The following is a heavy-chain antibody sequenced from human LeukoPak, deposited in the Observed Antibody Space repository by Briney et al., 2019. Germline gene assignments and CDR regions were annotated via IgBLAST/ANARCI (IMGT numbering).Heavy chain of an antibody. CDR3: ARKVPNDSSGYYYRGQFDP. V-gene: IGHV1-69*06. CDR2: IIPIFGTA. Sequence: ASVKVSCKASGGTFSSYAISWVRQAPGQGLEWMGGIIPIFGTANYAQKFQGRVTITADKSTSTAYMELSSLRSEDAAVYYCARKVPNDSSGYYYRGQFDPWGQGTLVTVSS. J-gene: IGHJ5*02. D-gene: IGHD3-22*01. CDR1: GGTFSSYA.